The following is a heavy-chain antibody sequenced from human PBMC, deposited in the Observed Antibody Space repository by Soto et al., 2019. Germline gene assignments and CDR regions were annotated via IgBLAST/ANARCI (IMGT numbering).Heavy chain of an antibody. V-gene: IGHV4-59*01. J-gene: IGHJ4*02. CDR3: ARSRTYYDFWSGYLYFDY. D-gene: IGHD3-3*01. CDR1: GGSISSYY. Sequence: QVQLQESGPGLVKPSETLSLTCTVSGGSISSYYWSWIRQPPGKGLEWIGYIYYSGSTNYNPSLTSRVTISVDTSKNQFSLKLSSVTAADTAVYYCARSRTYYDFWSGYLYFDYWGQGTLVTVSS. CDR2: IYYSGST.